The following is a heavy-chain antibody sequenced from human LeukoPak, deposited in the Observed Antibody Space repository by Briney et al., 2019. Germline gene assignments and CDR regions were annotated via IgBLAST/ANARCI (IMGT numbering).Heavy chain of an antibody. Sequence: GGSLRLSCAASGFTFNNYAMSWVRLAPGKGPEWVSAITASGYSAQYGDSVRGRFTVSRDNSKNTLYLQMSSLRVEDTAVYYCARGWLAETTVVTPYNYWGQGTLVTVSS. CDR1: GFTFNNYA. CDR3: ARGWLAETTVVTPYNY. V-gene: IGHV3-23*01. CDR2: ITASGYSA. D-gene: IGHD4-23*01. J-gene: IGHJ4*02.